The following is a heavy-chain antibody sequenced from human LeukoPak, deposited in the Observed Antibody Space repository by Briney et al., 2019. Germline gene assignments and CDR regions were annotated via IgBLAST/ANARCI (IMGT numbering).Heavy chain of an antibody. CDR2: IYNNGNT. CDR3: ARVLRGAYCGGDCYRLDY. V-gene: IGHV4-59*01. J-gene: IGHJ4*02. CDR1: GVSIKNFY. Sequence: PSETLSLTCTVSGVSIKNFYWSWIRQSPGKGLEWLGYIYNNGNTNYNASLKSRVIMSIDTSKNQFSLKVTSVTAADTAIYYCARVLRGAYCGGDCYRLDYWGQGMLVIVSS. D-gene: IGHD2-21*02.